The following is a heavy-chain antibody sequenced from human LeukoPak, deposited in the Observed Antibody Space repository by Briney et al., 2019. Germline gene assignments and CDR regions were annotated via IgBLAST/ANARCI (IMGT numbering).Heavy chain of an antibody. CDR3: ALISYFIVGAKGAFDY. V-gene: IGHV1-3*01. Sequence: GASVKVSCKASGYIFTNYAMSWVRQAPGQRLEWMGWINAGNGNTKYSQKFQGRVTITRDTSASTAYMELSSLRSEDTAVYYRALISYFIVGAKGAFDYWGQGTLVTVSS. J-gene: IGHJ4*02. CDR2: INAGNGNT. D-gene: IGHD1-26*01. CDR1: GYIFTNYA.